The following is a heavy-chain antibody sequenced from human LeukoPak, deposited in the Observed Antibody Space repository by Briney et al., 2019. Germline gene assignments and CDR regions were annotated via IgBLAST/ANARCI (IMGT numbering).Heavy chain of an antibody. Sequence: ASVKVSCKASAYTFTSYYMHWGRQAPGQGLEWMGIINPSGGSTSYAQKFQGRVTMTRDMSTSTVYMELSSLRSEDTAVYYCAREGKQWLVHFDYWGQGTLVTVSS. CDR1: AYTFTSYY. V-gene: IGHV1-46*01. CDR3: AREGKQWLVHFDY. J-gene: IGHJ4*02. CDR2: INPSGGST. D-gene: IGHD6-19*01.